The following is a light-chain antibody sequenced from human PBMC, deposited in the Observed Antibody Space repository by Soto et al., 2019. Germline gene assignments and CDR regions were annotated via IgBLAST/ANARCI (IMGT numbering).Light chain of an antibody. Sequence: QSVLTQSPSASASLGASVKLTCTLNSGHSSYAIAWHQQQPEKGPRYLMKLNSDGSHSKGDGIPDRFSGSSSGAEHYLTISSLQSEDEADYYCQTWGTGIGVFGGRTKLTVL. CDR1: SGHSSYA. J-gene: IGLJ2*01. CDR3: QTWGTGIGV. CDR2: LNSDGSH. V-gene: IGLV4-69*01.